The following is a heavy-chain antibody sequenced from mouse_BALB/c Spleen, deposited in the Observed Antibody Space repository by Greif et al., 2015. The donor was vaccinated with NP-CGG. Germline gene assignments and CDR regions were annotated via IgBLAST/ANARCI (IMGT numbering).Heavy chain of an antibody. CDR3: ARPGDDGYYVPWFAY. J-gene: IGHJ3*01. D-gene: IGHD2-3*01. CDR2: ISRGGRYT. V-gene: IGHV5-6*01. Sequence: EVQLVESGGDLVKPGGSLKLNRAASGAKGRSYGKYWVRQTPEKRLEWVATISRGGRYTHQPDSVKGRFTISRDNAKNTLYLQMSSLKSCHTAMYYCARPGDDGYYVPWFAYWGQGSLVTVSA. CDR1: GAKGRSYG.